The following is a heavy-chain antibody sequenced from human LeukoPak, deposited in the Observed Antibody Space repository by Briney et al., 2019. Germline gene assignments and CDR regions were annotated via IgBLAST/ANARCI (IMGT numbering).Heavy chain of an antibody. Sequence: GGSLRLSCAASGFTFSSNYMSWVRQAPGKGLEWVSVIYSGGSTYYADSVKGRFTISRDNSKNTLYLQMNSLRAEDTAVYYCARLDYYGSGSYSWGQGTLVTVSS. J-gene: IGHJ4*02. CDR1: GFTFSSNY. CDR2: IYSGGST. D-gene: IGHD3-10*01. V-gene: IGHV3-53*01. CDR3: ARLDYYGSGSYS.